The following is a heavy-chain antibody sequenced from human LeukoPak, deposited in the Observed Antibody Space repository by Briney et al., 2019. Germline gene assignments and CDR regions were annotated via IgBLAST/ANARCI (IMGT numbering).Heavy chain of an antibody. J-gene: IGHJ4*02. CDR1: GFTVSSNY. V-gene: IGHV3-30-3*01. D-gene: IGHD1-26*01. CDR2: ISYDGSNK. CDR3: ATTGATTDYFDY. Sequence: GGSLRLSCAASGFTVSSNYMSWVRQAPGKGLEWVAVISYDGSNKYYADSVKGRFTISRDNSKNTLYLQMNSLRAEDTAVYYCATTGATTDYFDYWGQGTLVTVSS.